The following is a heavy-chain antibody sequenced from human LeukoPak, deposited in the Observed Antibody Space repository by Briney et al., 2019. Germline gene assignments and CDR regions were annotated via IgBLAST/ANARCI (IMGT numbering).Heavy chain of an antibody. J-gene: IGHJ6*02. CDR3: ARSYDSSGYYYYGMDV. D-gene: IGHD3-22*01. CDR2: IYYSGST. V-gene: IGHV4-59*01. CDR1: GGSISTYY. Sequence: SQTLSLTCTVSGGSISTYYWSWIRQPPGKGLEWNGYIYYSGSTNYNPSLKSRVTISLDTSKNQFSLKLSSVTAADTAVYYCARSYDSSGYYYYGMDVWGQGTTVTVSS.